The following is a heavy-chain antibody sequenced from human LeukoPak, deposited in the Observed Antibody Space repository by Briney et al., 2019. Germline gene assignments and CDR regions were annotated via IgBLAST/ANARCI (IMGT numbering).Heavy chain of an antibody. J-gene: IGHJ5*02. V-gene: IGHV4-34*01. CDR3: ARGRVGTYYYGSGSYYNHNWFDP. D-gene: IGHD3-10*01. CDR2: INHSGST. CDR1: GGSFSGYY. Sequence: PSETLSLTCAVYGGSFSGYYWSWIRQPPGKGLEWVGEINHSGSTNYNPSLKSQVTISVDTSKNQFSLKLSSVTAADTAVYYCARGRVGTYYYGSGSYYNHNWFDPWGQGTLVTVSS.